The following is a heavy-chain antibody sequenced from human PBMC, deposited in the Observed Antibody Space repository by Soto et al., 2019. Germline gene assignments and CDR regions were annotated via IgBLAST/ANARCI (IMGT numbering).Heavy chain of an antibody. D-gene: IGHD2-15*01. V-gene: IGHV5-51*01. CDR2: IYPGDSDT. J-gene: IGHJ3*02. Sequence: GESLKIPCTGSGYSFTRYWIGWVRQMPGKGLEWMGIIYPGDSDTRYSPSFQGQVTISADKSISTAYLQWSSLKASDTAMYYCARGDIVVVVAATGGAFDIWGQGTMVTVSS. CDR1: GYSFTRYW. CDR3: ARGDIVVVVAATGGAFDI.